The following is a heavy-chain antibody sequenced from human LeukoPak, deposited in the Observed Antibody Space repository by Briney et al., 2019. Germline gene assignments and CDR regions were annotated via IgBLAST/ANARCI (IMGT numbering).Heavy chain of an antibody. D-gene: IGHD3-22*01. J-gene: IGHJ4*02. V-gene: IGHV3-11*04. CDR1: TFNFSDYY. Sequence: PGGSLRLSCAASTFNFSDYYMSWIRQAPGKGLEWVSYISSSGSTIYYADSVKGRFTISRDNAKTSLYLQMNSLRAEDTAMYYCARGSHYYDSSGYYYAVYWGQGTLVTVSS. CDR3: ARGSHYYDSSGYYYAVY. CDR2: ISSSGSTI.